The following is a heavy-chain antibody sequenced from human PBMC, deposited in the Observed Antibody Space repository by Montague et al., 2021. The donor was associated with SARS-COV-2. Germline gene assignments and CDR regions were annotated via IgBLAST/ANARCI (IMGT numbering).Heavy chain of an antibody. CDR2: MYYTGHT. CDR1: GASVASGNFY. Sequence: SETLSLTSTVSGASVASGNFYWSWIRQPPGKGLEWIGYMYYTGHTNYNPSLESRVTIPVDPSKNQFSLTLTSVTAADTAVYYCARSRANVPSRPGFDYWGQGALVTVSS. V-gene: IGHV4-61*01. CDR3: ARSRANVPSRPGFDY. D-gene: IGHD6-6*01. J-gene: IGHJ4*02.